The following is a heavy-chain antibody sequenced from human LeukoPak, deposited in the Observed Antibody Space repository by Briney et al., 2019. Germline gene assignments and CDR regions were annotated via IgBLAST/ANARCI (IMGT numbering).Heavy chain of an antibody. J-gene: IGHJ4*02. Sequence: GGSLRLSCAASGFTFSSYAMNWVRQAPGKGLEWVANIKQDGSERYYVDSVKGRFTISRDDAKNSLYLQMNSLRAENTAIYYCARHYDNWGQGTLVTVSS. V-gene: IGHV3-7*01. CDR2: IKQDGSER. CDR1: GFTFSSYA. CDR3: ARHYDN. D-gene: IGHD3-10*01.